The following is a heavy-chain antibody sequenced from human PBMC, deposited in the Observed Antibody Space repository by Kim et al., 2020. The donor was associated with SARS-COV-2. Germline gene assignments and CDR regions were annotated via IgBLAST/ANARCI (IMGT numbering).Heavy chain of an antibody. CDR3: ARPAGSYLYYYYYYGMDV. CDR2: IIPIFGTA. J-gene: IGHJ6*02. D-gene: IGHD3-10*01. V-gene: IGHV1-69*13. CDR1: GGTFSSYA. Sequence: SVKVSCKASGGTFSSYAISWVRQAPGQGLEWMGGIIPIFGTANYAQKFQGRVTITADESTSTAYMELSSLRSEDTAVYYCARPAGSYLYYYYYYGMDVWGQGTTVTVSS.